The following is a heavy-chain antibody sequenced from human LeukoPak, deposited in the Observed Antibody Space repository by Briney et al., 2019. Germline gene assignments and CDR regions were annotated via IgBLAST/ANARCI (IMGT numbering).Heavy chain of an antibody. Sequence: PGGSLRLSCAASGFSFSDHYMDWVRLAPGKGLEWVGRIRNKANSYGTEYAASVKGRFTISRDDSKDSLYLQMNSLSFEDTALYYCTRVRLGAATRYFDYWGQGTLVTVSS. CDR3: TRVRLGAATRYFDY. CDR2: IRNKANSYGT. J-gene: IGHJ4*02. D-gene: IGHD1-26*01. CDR1: GFSFSDHY. V-gene: IGHV3-72*01.